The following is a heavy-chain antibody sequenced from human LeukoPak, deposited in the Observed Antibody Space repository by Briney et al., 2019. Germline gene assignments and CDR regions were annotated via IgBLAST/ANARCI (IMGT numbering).Heavy chain of an antibody. CDR2: VSFDGGNE. D-gene: IGHD3-10*01. V-gene: IGHV3-30-3*01. CDR1: GFTFSRYD. J-gene: IGHJ4*02. Sequence: GGSLRLSCVASGFTFSRYDMHWVRQAPGKGLQWVAVVSFDGGNEIYADSVKGRFTISRDNSKNTLSLEMDSLRGEDTAVYYCAREWPRITMVRGKFDYWGQGTLVTVSS. CDR3: AREWPRITMVRGKFDY.